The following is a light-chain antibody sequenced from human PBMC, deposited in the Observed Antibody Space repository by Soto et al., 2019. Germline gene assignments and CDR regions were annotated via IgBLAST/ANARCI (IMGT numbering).Light chain of an antibody. J-gene: IGKJ1*01. CDR1: QSVDSSY. V-gene: IGKV3-20*01. CDR3: LQYRTSPGT. CDR2: GAS. Sequence: EVVLTQSPGTLSLSPGERATLSCRASQSVDSSYLAWYQQKPGQAPRLLIYGASSRATGIPDRFSGSGSGTDFTLIISRLVPEDFALYYCLQYRTSPGTFGQGTKVDIK.